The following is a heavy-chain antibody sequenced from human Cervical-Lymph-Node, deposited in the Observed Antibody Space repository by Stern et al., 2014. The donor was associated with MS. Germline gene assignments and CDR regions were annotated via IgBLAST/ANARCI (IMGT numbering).Heavy chain of an antibody. V-gene: IGHV1-69*01. D-gene: IGHD3-3*02. CDR1: GGTFSSYP. Sequence: QLGQSGAEVKKPGASVKVSCKASGGTFSSYPIAWVRQAPGQGLEWMGGIIPTLGTANYAQRFQGRVTISADESTSAASMALSSLRFEDTSVYSCARCYSRLLTFSPLFYALDVWGQGTAVTVSS. CDR2: IIPTLGTA. J-gene: IGHJ6*02. CDR3: ARCYSRLLTFSPLFYALDV.